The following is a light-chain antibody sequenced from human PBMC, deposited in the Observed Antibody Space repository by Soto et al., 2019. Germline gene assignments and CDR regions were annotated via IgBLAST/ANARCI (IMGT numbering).Light chain of an antibody. CDR1: QTISND. Sequence: EVVMTQSPATVSVSPGEGVTVSCRASQTISNDLAWYQQKPGQAPRLLIYGASTRATGVPARFSGGGSGTEFTLTISSLQSEDFAFYYCQQNNKWPPVPFGGGTKVEIK. CDR3: QQNNKWPPVP. V-gene: IGKV3-15*01. CDR2: GAS. J-gene: IGKJ4*01.